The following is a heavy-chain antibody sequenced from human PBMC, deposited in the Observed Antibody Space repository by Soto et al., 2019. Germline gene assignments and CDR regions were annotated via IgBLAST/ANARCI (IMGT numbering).Heavy chain of an antibody. CDR1: GYTFTSYG. Sequence: ASVKVSCKASGYTFTSYGINWVRQATGQGLEWVGWLNPNSGDTDYAQRFQGRVTMTGDTSISTAYMEMSSLRSEDTAVYYCAKEAPFYYYGMDVWGQGTTVTVSS. J-gene: IGHJ6*02. V-gene: IGHV1-8*01. CDR3: AKEAPFYYYGMDV. CDR2: LNPNSGDT.